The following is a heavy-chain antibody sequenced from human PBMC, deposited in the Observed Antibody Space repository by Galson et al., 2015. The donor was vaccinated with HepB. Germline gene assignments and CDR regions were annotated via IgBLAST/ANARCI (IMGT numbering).Heavy chain of an antibody. CDR1: GGSISSGGYY. CDR3: ARAALYDFWSGYPPFSTEYMDV. D-gene: IGHD3-3*01. V-gene: IGHV4-31*03. Sequence: TLSLTCTVSGGSISSGGYYWSWIRQHPGKGLEWIGYIYYSGSTYYNPSLKSRVTISVDTSKNQFSLKLSSVTAADTAVYYCARAALYDFWSGYPPFSTEYMDVWGKGTTVTVSS. J-gene: IGHJ6*03. CDR2: IYYSGST.